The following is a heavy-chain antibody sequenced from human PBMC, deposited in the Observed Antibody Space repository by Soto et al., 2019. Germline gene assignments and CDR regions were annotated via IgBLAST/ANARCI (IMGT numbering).Heavy chain of an antibody. CDR3: ARGTISGVNDKPYYYGLDV. CDR1: GGSISSGGYY. J-gene: IGHJ6*02. V-gene: IGHV4-31*11. CDR2: IYYSGST. Sequence: SDTLSLTCAVSGGSISSGGYYWSWIRQHPGKGLEWIGYIYYSGSTYCNPSLKSRVTVSVDTSKNQFSLKMSSMTAADTAVYYCARGTISGVNDKPYYYGLDVWGQGTTVTVS. D-gene: IGHD3-3*01.